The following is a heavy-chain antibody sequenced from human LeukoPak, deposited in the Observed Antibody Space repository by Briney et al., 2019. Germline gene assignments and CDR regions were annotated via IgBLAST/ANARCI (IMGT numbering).Heavy chain of an antibody. J-gene: IGHJ4*02. Sequence: AGGSLRLSCAASGFTFSSYAMSWVRQAPGKGLEWVSAISGSGGSTYYADSVKGRFTISRDNPKSTLYLQMNSLRAEDTAVYYCAVEMATYFDYWGQGTLVTVSS. CDR3: AVEMATYFDY. D-gene: IGHD5-24*01. V-gene: IGHV3-23*01. CDR1: GFTFSSYA. CDR2: ISGSGGST.